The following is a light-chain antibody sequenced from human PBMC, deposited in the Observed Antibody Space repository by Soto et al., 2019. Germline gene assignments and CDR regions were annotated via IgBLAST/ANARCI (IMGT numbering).Light chain of an antibody. Sequence: EIVMTQSPATLSVSPGERATLSSRASQSVSSNLAWYQQKPGQAPRLLIYGASTRATGIPARFSGSGSGTEFTLTISSLQSEDFAVYYCQQYNNWRGTFGQGTKVEIK. V-gene: IGKV3-15*01. CDR3: QQYNNWRGT. CDR2: GAS. CDR1: QSVSSN. J-gene: IGKJ1*01.